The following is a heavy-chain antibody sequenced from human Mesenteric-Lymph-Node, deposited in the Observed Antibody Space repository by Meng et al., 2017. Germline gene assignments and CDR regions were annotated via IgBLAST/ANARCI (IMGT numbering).Heavy chain of an antibody. CDR1: GFTFASYA. CDR3: FWLGESHN. CDR2: ILYDGSNK. Sequence: QVQLVESGGGVDQAGRSLRLSCAASGFTFASYAMHWVRQAPGKGLEWVAVILYDGSNKFYADSVKGRFTISRDNSRNTLYLQMNSLRPEDTAVYICFWLGESHNWGQGALVTVSS. V-gene: IGHV3-30*03. J-gene: IGHJ4*02. D-gene: IGHD3-10*01.